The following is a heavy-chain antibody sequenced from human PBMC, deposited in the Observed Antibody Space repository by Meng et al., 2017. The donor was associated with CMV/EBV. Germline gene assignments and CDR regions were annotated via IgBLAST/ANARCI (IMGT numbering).Heavy chain of an antibody. CDR3: ARGSRRLPRFNWFDP. Sequence: QRQQGVEGLLEPSETLSPTRAVYGGSFSCYYQSWIRQPPGKGLEWIGEINHSGSTNYNPSLKSRVTISVDTSKNQFSLKLSSVTAADTAVYYCARGSRRLPRFNWFDPWGQGTLVTVSS. V-gene: IGHV4-34*01. CDR1: GGSFSCYY. CDR2: INHSGST. D-gene: IGHD3-3*01. J-gene: IGHJ5*02.